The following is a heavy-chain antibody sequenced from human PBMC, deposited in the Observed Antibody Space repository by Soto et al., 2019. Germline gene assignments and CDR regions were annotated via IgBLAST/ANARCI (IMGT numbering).Heavy chain of an antibody. CDR3: ASSSLVTPIVSTGGGRDY. Sequence: PSATLWLTCAVKGESFTGDYWRWTRQPPGKGLEWIGEITNSGSNNYNPYLKSRVTISVDTSKNQFSLKLSSVTAADTAVYYCASSSLVTPIVSTGGGRDYWGQGT. J-gene: IGHJ4*02. V-gene: IGHV4-34*01. CDR2: ITNSGSN. CDR1: GESFTGDY. D-gene: IGHD7-27*01.